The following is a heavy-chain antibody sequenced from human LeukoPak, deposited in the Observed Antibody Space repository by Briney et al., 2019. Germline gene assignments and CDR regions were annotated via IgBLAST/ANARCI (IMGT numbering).Heavy chain of an antibody. D-gene: IGHD6-13*01. CDR3: ARAPLRAAAFNY. Sequence: PGRSLRLSCAASGFTFDDYAMHWVRQAPGKGLEWVSGISWNSGSIGYADSVKGRFTISRDNAKNSLYLQMNSLRAEDTAVYYCARAPLRAAAFNYWGQGTLVTVSS. V-gene: IGHV3-9*01. J-gene: IGHJ4*02. CDR2: ISWNSGSI. CDR1: GFTFDDYA.